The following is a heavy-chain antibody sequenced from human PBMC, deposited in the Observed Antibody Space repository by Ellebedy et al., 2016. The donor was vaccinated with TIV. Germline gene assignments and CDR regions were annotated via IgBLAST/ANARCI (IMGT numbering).Heavy chain of an antibody. CDR1: GFTFSISG. Sequence: GESLKISCAASGFTFSISGMTWVRQRPGKGLEWVATVSRGREAYYADPFKGRFFISRDNDLNSVFLQLNNLRVEDTAVYYCSRDGREWSRDCWGQGTLVTVSP. J-gene: IGHJ4*02. CDR2: VSRGREA. D-gene: IGHD3-3*01. V-gene: IGHV3-21*06. CDR3: SRDGREWSRDC.